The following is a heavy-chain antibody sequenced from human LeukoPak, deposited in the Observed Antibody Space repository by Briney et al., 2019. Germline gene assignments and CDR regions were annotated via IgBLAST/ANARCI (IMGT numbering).Heavy chain of an antibody. Sequence: ASVKVSCKASGYTFTSYDINWVRQATGQGLEWMGWMNPNSGNTGYAQKFQGRVTMTRDTSISTAYMELSSLRSEDTAVYYSARGRGQLVRTGFDYWGQGTLVTVSS. J-gene: IGHJ4*02. D-gene: IGHD6-6*01. V-gene: IGHV1-8*01. CDR2: MNPNSGNT. CDR1: GYTFTSYD. CDR3: ARGRGQLVRTGFDY.